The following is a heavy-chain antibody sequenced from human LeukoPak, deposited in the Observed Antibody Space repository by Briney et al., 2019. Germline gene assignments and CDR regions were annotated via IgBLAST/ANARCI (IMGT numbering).Heavy chain of an antibody. CDR1: GLTISSSY. J-gene: IGHJ4*02. CDR3: AAYSGDYGGNLYFFDY. Sequence: GSLRLSCAASGLTISSSYMSWVRQAPGKGLGFLSVLYSGGDRYYGDSVKGRFTISRDNSKNMLYLQMDSLGAEDTAVYYCAAYSGDYGGNLYFFDYWGEGTLVTVSS. V-gene: IGHV3-53*01. CDR2: LYSGGDR. D-gene: IGHD4-23*01.